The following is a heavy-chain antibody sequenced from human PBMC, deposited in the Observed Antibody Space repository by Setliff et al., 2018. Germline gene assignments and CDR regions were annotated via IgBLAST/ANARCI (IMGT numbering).Heavy chain of an antibody. CDR2: IYYSGNT. CDR3: ARHRHSLLRAVVQYNYFDP. D-gene: IGHD3-10*01. Sequence: PSETLSLTCSVSGVSIVSGVFFWSWVRQLPGKGLEWIGHIYYSGNTYSNPSLSSRLTMSLDTSKNQFSLKLRSVTGADTAVYYCARHRHSLLRAVVQYNYFDPWGQGILVTVSS. CDR1: GVSIVSGVFF. V-gene: IGHV4-31*03. J-gene: IGHJ5*02.